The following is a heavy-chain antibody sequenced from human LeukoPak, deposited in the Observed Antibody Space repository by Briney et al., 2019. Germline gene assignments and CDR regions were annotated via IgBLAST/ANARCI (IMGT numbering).Heavy chain of an antibody. CDR2: ISTDAGET. CDR1: GFTFSDYY. Sequence: GGSLRLSCAASGFTFSDYYMSWIRQAPGKGLEWVSAISTDAGETHYADSVKGRFTISRDNSKNTVSLQMSSLRAEDTALYYCAKGSGNGYGSGPFDYWGQGTLVTVSS. D-gene: IGHD3-10*01. V-gene: IGHV3-23*01. CDR3: AKGSGNGYGSGPFDY. J-gene: IGHJ4*02.